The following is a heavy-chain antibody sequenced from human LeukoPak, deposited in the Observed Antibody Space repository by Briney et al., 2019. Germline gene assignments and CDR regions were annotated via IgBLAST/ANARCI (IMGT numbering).Heavy chain of an antibody. D-gene: IGHD2-21*01. CDR1: GYTFTSYG. J-gene: IGHJ3*02. Sequence: ASVKVSCKASGYTFTSYGISWVRQAPGQGLEWMGWISAYNGNTNYAQKLQGRVTMTTDTSTSTAYMELRSLKSEDTAVYYCARGLYCGGDCFQGSNAFDIWGQGTMVTVSS. CDR3: ARGLYCGGDCFQGSNAFDI. CDR2: ISAYNGNT. V-gene: IGHV1-18*01.